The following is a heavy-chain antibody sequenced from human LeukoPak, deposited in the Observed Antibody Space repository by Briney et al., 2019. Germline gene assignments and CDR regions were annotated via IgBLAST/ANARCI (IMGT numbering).Heavy chain of an antibody. CDR3: ARSGLWGGYYMGDAFDI. Sequence: SVKVSCKASGGTFSSYAISWVRQAPGQGLEWKGGIIPIFGTANYALKFQGRVTITTDESASTAYMELSSLRSEDTAVYYCARSGLWGGYYMGDAFDIWGQGTMVTVSS. D-gene: IGHD3-3*01. CDR1: GGTFSSYA. J-gene: IGHJ3*02. CDR2: IIPIFGTA. V-gene: IGHV1-69*05.